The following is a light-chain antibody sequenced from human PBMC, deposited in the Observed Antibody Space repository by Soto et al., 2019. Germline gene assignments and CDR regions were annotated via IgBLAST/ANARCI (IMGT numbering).Light chain of an antibody. CDR2: EVS. J-gene: IGLJ1*01. CDR3: CSYAGSSTSYV. V-gene: IGLV2-23*02. Sequence: QSALTQPASVSGSPGQSITISCTGTSSDVGSYNLVSWYQQHPGKAPKLMIYEVSKRPSGVSNRFSGSKAGNTASLTNSGLQADDEADYYCCSYAGSSTSYVFGTGTKLTVL. CDR1: SSDVGSYNL.